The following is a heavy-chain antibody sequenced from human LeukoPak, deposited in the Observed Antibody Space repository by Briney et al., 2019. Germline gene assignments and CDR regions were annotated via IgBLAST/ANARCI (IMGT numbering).Heavy chain of an antibody. D-gene: IGHD6-13*01. Sequence: ASVRVSCKVSGYTLTQVSIHWGRQAPGKGLEWMGGFDPVEDETIYAQKFQGRVTMTEDTSTDIAYMELSSLRSEDTAVYYCARDGTKLYSSSTDYWGQGTLVTVSS. CDR3: ARDGTKLYSSSTDY. J-gene: IGHJ4*02. CDR1: GYTLTQVS. CDR2: FDPVEDET. V-gene: IGHV1-24*01.